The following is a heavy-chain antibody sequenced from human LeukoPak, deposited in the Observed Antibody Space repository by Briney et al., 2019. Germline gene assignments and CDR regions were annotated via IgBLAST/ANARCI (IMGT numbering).Heavy chain of an antibody. Sequence: SSVKVSCKASVYTFTSYDVNWVRQATGQGLEWMGWVKPNSGHTGLAQTFHGRVSTTTNTTISTAYMEVRSLKSEDTAVYYCARGAPGSSCSGGSCPYVDYWGQGTLVSVSS. V-gene: IGHV1-8*01. D-gene: IGHD2-15*01. CDR3: ARGAPGSSCSGGSCPYVDY. J-gene: IGHJ4*02. CDR1: VYTFTSYD. CDR2: VKPNSGHT.